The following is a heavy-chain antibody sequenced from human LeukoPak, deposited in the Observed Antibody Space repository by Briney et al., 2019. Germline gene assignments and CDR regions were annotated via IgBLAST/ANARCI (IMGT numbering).Heavy chain of an antibody. J-gene: IGHJ4*02. CDR2: TSGSGGGT. CDR1: GFTFSNYA. V-gene: IGHV3-23*01. D-gene: IGHD3-10*01. CDR3: AKEPDAYGAGSFDF. Sequence: GGSLRVSCAASGFTFSNYAMSWVRQAPGKGLQWVSSTSGSGGGTYYADSVKGRFTISRDNSQDTLYLHMNSLRVEDTAVYYCAKEPDAYGAGSFDFWGQGTPVTLSS.